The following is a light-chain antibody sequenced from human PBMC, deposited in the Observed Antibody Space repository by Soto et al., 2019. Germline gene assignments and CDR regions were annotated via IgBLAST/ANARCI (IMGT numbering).Light chain of an antibody. CDR3: QQFSSYPLT. CDR1: QTVRNNY. V-gene: IGKV3-20*01. Sequence: DIVMTQSPLSLPVTPGQPASISCSSSQTVRNNYLAWYQQKPGQAPRLLIYDASSRATGITDRFSGGGSGTDFTLTISRLEPEDFAVYYCQQFSSYPLTFGEGTQVDIK. CDR2: DAS. J-gene: IGKJ4*01.